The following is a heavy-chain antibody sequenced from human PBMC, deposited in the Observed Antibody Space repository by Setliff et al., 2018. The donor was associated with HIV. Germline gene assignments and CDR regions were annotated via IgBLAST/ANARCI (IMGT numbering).Heavy chain of an antibody. V-gene: IGHV1-46*01. CDR3: ARDFRVQLERRSGDY. CDR1: GYTFTGYY. J-gene: IGHJ4*02. Sequence: ASVKVSCKASGYTFTGYYMHWVRQAPGQGLEWMGMINTSGGSPNYAQKLQGRVTMTTDTSTSTAYMELRSLRSDDTAVYYCARDFRVQLERRSGDYWGQGTLVTVSS. D-gene: IGHD1-1*01. CDR2: INTSGGSP.